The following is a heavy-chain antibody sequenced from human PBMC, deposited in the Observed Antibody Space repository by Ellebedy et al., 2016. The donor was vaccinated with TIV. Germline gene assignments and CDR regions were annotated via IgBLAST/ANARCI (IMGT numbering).Heavy chain of an antibody. CDR2: VHPNSGNT. V-gene: IGHV1-8*01. CDR3: ARNKDGLQH. J-gene: IGHJ1*01. Sequence: ASVKVSXKASGYTFTSYDIYWVRQATGQGLEYMGWVHPNSGNTNYAQKFQGRVTMTRDTSISTVYMDLDNLRSEDTGLYYCARNKDGLQHWGQGTLVTVSS. CDR1: GYTFTSYD.